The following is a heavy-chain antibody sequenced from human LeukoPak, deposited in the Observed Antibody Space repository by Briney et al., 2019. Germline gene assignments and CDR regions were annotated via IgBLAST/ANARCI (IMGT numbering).Heavy chain of an antibody. V-gene: IGHV1-2*02. CDR2: INPNSGGT. Sequence: ASVKVSCKASGYTVTGRYLHWVRQAPGQGLEWMGWINPNSGGTNYAQKFQGRVTLTTDTSITTAYMELSSLTSDDTASYYCLNEHGGWGQGTPVTVSS. J-gene: IGHJ4*02. CDR3: LNEHGG. D-gene: IGHD1-1*01. CDR1: GYTVTGRY.